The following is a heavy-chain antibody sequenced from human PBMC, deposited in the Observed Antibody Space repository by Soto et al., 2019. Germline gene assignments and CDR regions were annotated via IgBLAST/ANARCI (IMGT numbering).Heavy chain of an antibody. D-gene: IGHD1-7*01. Sequence: SETLSLTCAVSGSSISSSNWWSWVRQPPGKGPEWIGEIYHSGSTNYNPSLKSRVTISVDKSKNQFSLKLSSVTAADTAVYYCARLSGYNWNYVSKLGVGWFDPWGQGTLVTVSS. CDR3: ARLSGYNWNYVSKLGVGWFDP. CDR2: IYHSGST. J-gene: IGHJ5*02. V-gene: IGHV4-4*02. CDR1: GSSISSSNW.